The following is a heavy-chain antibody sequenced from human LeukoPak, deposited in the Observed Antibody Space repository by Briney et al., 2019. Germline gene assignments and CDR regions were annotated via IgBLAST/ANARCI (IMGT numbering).Heavy chain of an antibody. Sequence: MPSETLSLTCTVSGGSIGSSSYYWSWIRQPPGKGLEWIGYIYDSGSTNYNPSLKSRVTISVDTSKNQFSLKLSSVTAADTAVYYCARGRDSWRRFDYWGQGTLVTVSS. CDR3: ARGRDSWRRFDY. J-gene: IGHJ4*02. CDR2: IYDSGST. V-gene: IGHV4-61*05. D-gene: IGHD6-13*01. CDR1: GGSIGSSSYY.